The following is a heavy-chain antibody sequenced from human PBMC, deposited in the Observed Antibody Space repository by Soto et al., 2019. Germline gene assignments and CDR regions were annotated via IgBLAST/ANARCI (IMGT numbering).Heavy chain of an antibody. Sequence: SETLSLTCTVSGGSISSGDYYWSWIRQPPGKGLEWIGYIYYRGSTYYNQSLKSQVTISVDTYKNQFSLKLSSVTAADTSVYYCARGVTIFGGVPFDPWGQGTLVTVSS. CDR2: IYYRGST. CDR3: ARGVTIFGGVPFDP. V-gene: IGHV4-30-4*01. CDR1: GGSISSGDYY. J-gene: IGHJ5*02. D-gene: IGHD3-3*01.